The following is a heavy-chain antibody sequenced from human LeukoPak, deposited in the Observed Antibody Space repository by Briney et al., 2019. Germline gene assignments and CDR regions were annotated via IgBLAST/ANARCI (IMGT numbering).Heavy chain of an antibody. CDR1: GFTFSSYA. V-gene: IGHV3-30*04. D-gene: IGHD3-10*01. CDR3: AKDYMVRGVIQDAFDI. Sequence: GGSLRLSCAASGFTFSSYAMHWVRQAPGKGLEWVAVISYDGSNKYYADSVKGRFTISRDNSKNTLYLQMNSLRAEDTAVYYCAKDYMVRGVIQDAFDIWGQGTMVTVSS. J-gene: IGHJ3*02. CDR2: ISYDGSNK.